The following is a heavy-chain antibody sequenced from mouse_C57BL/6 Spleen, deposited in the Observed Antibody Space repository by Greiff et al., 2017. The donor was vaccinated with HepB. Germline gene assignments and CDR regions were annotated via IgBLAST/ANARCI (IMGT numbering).Heavy chain of an antibody. V-gene: IGHV1-64*01. J-gene: IGHJ2*01. CDR3: ARDTVVATRNFDY. CDR2: IHPNSGST. D-gene: IGHD1-1*01. Sequence: QVQLQQPGAELVKPGASVKLSCKASGYTFTSYWMHWVKQRPGQGLEWIGMIHPNSGSTNYNEKFKSKATLTVDKSSSTAYMQLSSLTSEDSAVYYCARDTVVATRNFDYWGQGTTLTVSS. CDR1: GYTFTSYW.